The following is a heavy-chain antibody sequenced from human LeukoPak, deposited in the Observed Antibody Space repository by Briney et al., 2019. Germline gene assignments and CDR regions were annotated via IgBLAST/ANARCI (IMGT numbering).Heavy chain of an antibody. CDR3: ARAYYGSGSSSIYYFAY. D-gene: IGHD3-10*01. CDR2: INHSGST. J-gene: IGHJ4*02. Sequence: SETLSLTCAVYGGSFSGYYWSWIRQPPGKGLEWIGEINHSGSTNYNPPLKSRVTISVDTSKNQFSLKLSSVTAADTAVYYCARAYYGSGSSSIYYFAYWGQGTLVTVSS. V-gene: IGHV4-34*01. CDR1: GGSFSGYY.